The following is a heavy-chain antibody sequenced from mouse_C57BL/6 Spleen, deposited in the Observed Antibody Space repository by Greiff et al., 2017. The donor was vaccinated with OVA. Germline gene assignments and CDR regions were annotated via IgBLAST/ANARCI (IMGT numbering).Heavy chain of an antibody. CDR1: GYTFTSYW. CDR3: ARRGYDYGYFDV. D-gene: IGHD2-3*01. J-gene: IGHJ1*03. Sequence: QVQLQQPGAELVKPGASVKMSCKASGYTFTSYWITWVKQRPGQGLEWIGDIYPGSGSTNYNEKFKSKATLTVDTSSSTAYLQLSSLTSEDSAVYYCARRGYDYGYFDVWGTGTTVTVSS. V-gene: IGHV1-55*01. CDR2: IYPGSGST.